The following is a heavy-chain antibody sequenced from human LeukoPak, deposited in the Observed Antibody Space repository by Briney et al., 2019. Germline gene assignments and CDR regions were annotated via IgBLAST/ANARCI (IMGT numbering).Heavy chain of an antibody. Sequence: PSETLSLTCTVSGGSISSSSYYWGWIRQPPGKGLEWIGSIYYSGSTYYNPSLKSRVTISVDTSKNQLSLKLSSVTAADTAVYYCARLLSSWYERVFDPWGQGTLVTVSS. D-gene: IGHD6-13*01. J-gene: IGHJ5*02. CDR1: GGSISSSSYY. CDR2: IYYSGST. V-gene: IGHV4-39*01. CDR3: ARLLSSWYERVFDP.